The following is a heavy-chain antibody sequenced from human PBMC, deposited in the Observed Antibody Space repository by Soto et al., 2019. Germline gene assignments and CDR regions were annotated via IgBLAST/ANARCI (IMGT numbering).Heavy chain of an antibody. CDR1: GGSISSGDYY. V-gene: IGHV4-30-4*01. Sequence: QVQLQESGPGLVKPSQTLSLTCTVSGGSISSGDYYWSWIRQPPGKGLEWIGYIFYSGSTYYNPSLKSRVTISVDTSKNQFSLKLGSVTAADTAVYYCARWLGYGPHFDYWGQGTLFTVSS. CDR3: ARWLGYGPHFDY. D-gene: IGHD5-12*01. CDR2: IFYSGST. J-gene: IGHJ4*02.